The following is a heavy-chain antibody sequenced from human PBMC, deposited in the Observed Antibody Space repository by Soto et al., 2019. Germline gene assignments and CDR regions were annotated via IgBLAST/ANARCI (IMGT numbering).Heavy chain of an antibody. CDR3: ARDITGTTGLGGYDY. Sequence: GGSLRLSCAASGFTVSSNYMSWVRQAPGKGLEWVSVIYSGGSKYYADYEKGRFTISRDNSKNTLYLQMNSLRAEDTAVYYCARDITGTTGLGGYDYWGQGTLVTVSS. V-gene: IGHV3-53*05. J-gene: IGHJ4*02. D-gene: IGHD1-7*01. CDR2: IYSGGSK. CDR1: GFTVSSNY.